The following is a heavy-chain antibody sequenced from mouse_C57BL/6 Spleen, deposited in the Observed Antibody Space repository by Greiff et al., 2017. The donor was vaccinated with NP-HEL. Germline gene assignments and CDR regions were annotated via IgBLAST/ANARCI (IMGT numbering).Heavy chain of an antibody. CDR1: GYTFTSYG. CDR2: IYPRSGNT. V-gene: IGHV1-81*01. Sequence: QVQLQQSGAELARPGASVKLSCKASGYTFTSYGISWVKQRTGQGLEWIGEIYPRSGNTYYNEKFKGKATLTADKSSSTAYMELRSLTSEDSAVYFCARDRDYDQAYYYAMDYWGQRTSVTVSS. D-gene: IGHD2-4*01. CDR3: ARDRDYDQAYYYAMDY. J-gene: IGHJ4*01.